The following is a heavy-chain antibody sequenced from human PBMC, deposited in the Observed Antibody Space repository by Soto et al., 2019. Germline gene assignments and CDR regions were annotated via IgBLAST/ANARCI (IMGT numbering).Heavy chain of an antibody. CDR3: AGGSGWESES. Sequence: EVQLVESGGGLVQPGGSLRLSCVLSEFTFSTCWMSWVRQAPGKGLEWVANIEQDGGEKNYLESVRGRFTISRDNAKKSLYLEMNSLRAEDTAVYYCAGGSGWESESWGQGTLVTVSS. V-gene: IGHV3-7*05. D-gene: IGHD6-19*01. CDR1: EFTFSTCW. J-gene: IGHJ4*02. CDR2: IEQDGGEK.